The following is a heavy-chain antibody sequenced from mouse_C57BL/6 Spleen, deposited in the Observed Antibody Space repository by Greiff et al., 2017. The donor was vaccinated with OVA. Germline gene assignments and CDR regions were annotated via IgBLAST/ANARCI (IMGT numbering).Heavy chain of an antibody. Sequence: VQLQQSGAELVRPGASVTLSCKASGYTFTDYEMHWVKQTPVHGLEWIGAIDPETGGTAYNQKFKGKAILTADKSSSTAYMELRSRTSEDSAVYYCTRRRGDGGYFDVWGTGTTVTVSS. V-gene: IGHV1-15*01. CDR2: IDPETGGT. D-gene: IGHD3-3*01. J-gene: IGHJ1*03. CDR1: GYTFTDYE. CDR3: TRRRGDGGYFDV.